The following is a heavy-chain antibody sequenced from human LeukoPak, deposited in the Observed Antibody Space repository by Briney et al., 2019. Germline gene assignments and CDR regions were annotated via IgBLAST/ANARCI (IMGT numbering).Heavy chain of an antibody. D-gene: IGHD4-23*01. CDR3: ARAYGGNSPYYFDY. Sequence: EASVTVSCKASGYTFTSYDINWVRQAAGQGLEWMGWMNPNSGNTGYAQKFQGRVTMTRNTSISTAYMELSSLRSEDTAVYYCARAYGGNSPYYFDYWGQGTLVTVSS. V-gene: IGHV1-8*01. CDR1: GYTFTSYD. J-gene: IGHJ4*02. CDR2: MNPNSGNT.